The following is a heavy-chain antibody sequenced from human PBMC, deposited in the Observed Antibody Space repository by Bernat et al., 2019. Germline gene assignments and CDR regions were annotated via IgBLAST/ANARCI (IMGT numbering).Heavy chain of an antibody. CDR1: GYTFTSYG. D-gene: IGHD3-10*01. CDR2: ISAYNGNT. V-gene: IGHV1-18*01. J-gene: IGHJ3*02. Sequence: QVQLVQSGAEVKKPGASVKVSCKASGYTFTSYGTSWVRQPHGQGLEWMGWISAYNGNTNYAQKLQGRVTMTTDTSTSTAYMELRSLRSDDTAVYYCARTAMVRRVIIGGAFDIWGQGTMVTVSS. CDR3: ARTAMVRRVIIGGAFDI.